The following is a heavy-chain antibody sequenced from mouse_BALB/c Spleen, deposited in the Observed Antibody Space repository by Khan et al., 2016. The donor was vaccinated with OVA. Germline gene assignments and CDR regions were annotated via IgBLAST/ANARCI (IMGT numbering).Heavy chain of an antibody. J-gene: IGHJ2*01. Sequence: QIQFVQSGAELVRPGASVKLSCKTSGYIFTSYWIHWVKQRSGQGLEWIARIYPGTNNTYYNENLKDRATLTADKSSSTAYMQLSSLKSEDSAVYFCTREEALYYFDYWGQGTTLTVSS. CDR3: TREEALYYFDY. CDR2: IYPGTNNT. V-gene: IGHV1S132*01. CDR1: GYIFTSYW. D-gene: IGHD3-2*02.